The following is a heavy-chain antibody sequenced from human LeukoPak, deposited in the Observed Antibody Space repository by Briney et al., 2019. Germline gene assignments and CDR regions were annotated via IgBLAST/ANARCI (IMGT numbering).Heavy chain of an antibody. Sequence: SGTLSLTCAVYGLSFSGYYWSWIRQAPGKGLEWVGEINHSGSTKYNPSLKSRVTISVDTSKNQFSLKLTSVTAADTAVYYCARRRYYYYGMDVWGQATTVTVSS. CDR2: INHSGST. CDR3: ARRRYYYYGMDV. V-gene: IGHV4-34*01. CDR1: GLSFSGYY. J-gene: IGHJ6*02.